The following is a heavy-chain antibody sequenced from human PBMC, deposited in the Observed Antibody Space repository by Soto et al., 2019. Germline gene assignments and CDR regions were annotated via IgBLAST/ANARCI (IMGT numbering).Heavy chain of an antibody. V-gene: IGHV3-23*01. Sequence: GGSLRLSCAASGFTFSSYAMSWVRQAPGKGLEWVSAISGSGGSTYYADSVKGRFTISRDNSKNTLYLQMNSLRAEDTAVYYCAKDLQGETSYYYYYMDVWGKGATVTGSS. CDR2: ISGSGGST. CDR3: AKDLQGETSYYYYYMDV. D-gene: IGHD3-16*01. J-gene: IGHJ6*03. CDR1: GFTFSSYA.